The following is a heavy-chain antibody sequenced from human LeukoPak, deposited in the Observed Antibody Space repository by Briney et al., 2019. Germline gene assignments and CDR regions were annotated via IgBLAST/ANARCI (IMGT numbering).Heavy chain of an antibody. J-gene: IGHJ4*02. D-gene: IGHD5-12*01. Sequence: GGSLRLSCTVSGFTVSSNSMSWVRQAPGKGLEWVSFIYSGSTHYADSVKGRFTISRDNSKNTLYLQMNSLRAEDTAVYYCAKDSCNSGYDICLGYWGQGTLVTVSS. CDR1: GFTVSSNS. V-gene: IGHV3-53*01. CDR2: IYSGST. CDR3: AKDSCNSGYDICLGY.